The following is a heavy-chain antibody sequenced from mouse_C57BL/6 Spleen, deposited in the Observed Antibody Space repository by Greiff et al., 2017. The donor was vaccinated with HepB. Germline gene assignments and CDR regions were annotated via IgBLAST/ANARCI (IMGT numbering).Heavy chain of an antibody. Sequence: EVQLVESGGDLVKPGGSLKLSCAASGFTFSSYGMSWVRQTPDKRLEWVATISSGGSYTYYPDSVKGRFTISTDNAKNTLYLQMSSLKSEDTAMYYCARPGFAYWGQGTLVTVSA. V-gene: IGHV5-6*01. CDR1: GFTFSSYG. J-gene: IGHJ3*01. CDR2: ISSGGSYT. CDR3: ARPGFAY.